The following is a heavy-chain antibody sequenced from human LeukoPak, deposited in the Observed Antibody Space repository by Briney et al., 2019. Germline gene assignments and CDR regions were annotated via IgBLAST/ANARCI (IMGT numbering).Heavy chain of an antibody. Sequence: GALVKVSCKASGYTFTGYYMHWVRQAPGQGLEWMGWMNPNSGNTGYAQKFQGRVTMTRNTSISTAYMELSSLRSEDTAVYYCARGIDGSGSETWGQGTLVTVSS. CDR3: ARGIDGSGSET. V-gene: IGHV1-8*02. CDR2: MNPNSGNT. J-gene: IGHJ5*02. CDR1: GYTFTGYY. D-gene: IGHD3-10*01.